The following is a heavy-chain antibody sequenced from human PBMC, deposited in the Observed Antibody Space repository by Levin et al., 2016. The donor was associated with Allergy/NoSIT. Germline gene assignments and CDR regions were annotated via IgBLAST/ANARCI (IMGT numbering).Heavy chain of an antibody. CDR1: GFSFDNYA. J-gene: IGHJ4*02. CDR3: AKGPWRDYVDTLLD. V-gene: IGHV3-9*01. CDR2: ISWNRDSI. D-gene: IGHD5-18*01. Sequence: SLKISCAASGFSFDNYAMHWVRQAPGKGLEWVAGISWNRDSIGYADSVKGRFTISRDNAKNSLYLQMNSLKPEDTALYYCAKGPWRDYVDTLLDWGQGTLVTVSS.